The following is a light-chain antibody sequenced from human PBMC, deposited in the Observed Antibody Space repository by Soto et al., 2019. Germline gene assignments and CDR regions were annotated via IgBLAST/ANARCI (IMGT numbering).Light chain of an antibody. CDR3: CSYAGSSTFDVV. J-gene: IGLJ2*01. Sequence: QSALTQPASVSGSPGQSITISCTGTSSDVGSYNLVSWYQQHPGKAPKLMIYEGSELPSGVSNRFSGSKSGNTASLTITGLQAEDEADYYCCSYAGSSTFDVVFGGGTKLTVL. V-gene: IGLV2-23*03. CDR1: SSDVGSYNL. CDR2: EGS.